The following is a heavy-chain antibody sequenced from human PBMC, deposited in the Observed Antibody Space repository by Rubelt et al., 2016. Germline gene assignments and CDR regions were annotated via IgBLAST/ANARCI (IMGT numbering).Heavy chain of an antibody. V-gene: IGHV4-34*01. CDR3: ARGRAGRRFDY. CDR2: LNHSGIT. Sequence: QVQLQQWGAGLLKPSETLSLTCAVYGGSFSGYYWSWIRQPPGKGLEWVGELNHSGITNYSPYFKSRVTMSVDKSKNQFTLRLTSVTAADTGVYYCARGRAGRRFDYWDQGALVNVSS. D-gene: IGHD6-6*01. CDR1: GGSFSGYY. J-gene: IGHJ4*02.